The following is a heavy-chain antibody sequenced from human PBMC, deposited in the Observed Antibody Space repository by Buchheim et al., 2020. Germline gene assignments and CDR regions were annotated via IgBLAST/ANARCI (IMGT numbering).Heavy chain of an antibody. CDR3: ARDRGTMTRGAFDI. Sequence: QVQLVQSGVEVKKPGAAVKVSCKASGYAFSNFYMHWVRQAPGQGLEWMGIINPSGGSTSYAQKFQGRVTMTRDTSTSTAYMELSSLRFEDTAGYYCARDRGTMTRGAFDIWGQGT. D-gene: IGHD3-22*01. J-gene: IGHJ3*02. CDR1: GYAFSNFY. V-gene: IGHV1-46*01. CDR2: INPSGGST.